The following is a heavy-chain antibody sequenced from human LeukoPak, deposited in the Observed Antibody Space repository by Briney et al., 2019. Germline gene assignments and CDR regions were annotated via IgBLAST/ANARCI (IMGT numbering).Heavy chain of an antibody. CDR1: GGSISSSSYY. CDR3: ARDRNYGGNSEWAGVYYYYYMDV. D-gene: IGHD4-23*01. CDR2: IYYSGST. J-gene: IGHJ6*03. V-gene: IGHV4-39*07. Sequence: SETLSLTCTVSGGSISSSSYYWGWIRQPPGKGLEWIGNIYYSGSTYYNPSLKSRVTISVDTSKNQFSLKLSSVTAADTAVYYCARDRNYGGNSEWAGVYYYYYMDVWGKGTTVTVSS.